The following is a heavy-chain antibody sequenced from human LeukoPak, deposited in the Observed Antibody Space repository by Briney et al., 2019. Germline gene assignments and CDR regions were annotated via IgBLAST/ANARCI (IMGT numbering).Heavy chain of an antibody. Sequence: GGSLRLSCAASGFTFSNYWMSWVRQAPGKGLEWVAIIKQDGSEQYYVDSVRGRFTISRDNAKNSLYLQMNSLRAEDTAVYYCARVELAPYYYYMDVWGKGTTVTVSS. CDR3: ARVELAPYYYYMDV. V-gene: IGHV3-7*01. D-gene: IGHD1-7*01. CDR1: GFTFSNYW. J-gene: IGHJ6*03. CDR2: IKQDGSEQ.